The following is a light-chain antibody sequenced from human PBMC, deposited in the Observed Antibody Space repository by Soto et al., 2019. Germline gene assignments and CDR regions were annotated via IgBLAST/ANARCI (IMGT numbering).Light chain of an antibody. CDR1: QDISTW. CDR2: AAS. Sequence: DIQMTQSPSSVSASVGDRVTITCRASQDISTWLAWYQQKPGKAPKLLIYAASSLFSGVPSRFSGSGSGTDFTLTISSLQPEDFAVYYCQQRSNSPPWTFGPGTRVDL. V-gene: IGKV1-12*01. J-gene: IGKJ3*01. CDR3: QQRSNSPPWT.